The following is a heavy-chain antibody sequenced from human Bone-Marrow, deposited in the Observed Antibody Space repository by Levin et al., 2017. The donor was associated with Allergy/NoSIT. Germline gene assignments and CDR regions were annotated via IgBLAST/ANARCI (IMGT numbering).Heavy chain of an antibody. CDR2: ISAYNGNT. Sequence: ASVKVSCKASGYTFTSYGISWVRQAPGQGLEWMGWISAYNGNTNYAQKLQGRVTMTTDTSTSTAYMELRSLRSDDTAVYYCARDRTDSSGWYRPPAAYWGQGTLVTVSS. J-gene: IGHJ4*02. CDR1: GYTFTSYG. CDR3: ARDRTDSSGWYRPPAAY. D-gene: IGHD6-19*01. V-gene: IGHV1-18*01.